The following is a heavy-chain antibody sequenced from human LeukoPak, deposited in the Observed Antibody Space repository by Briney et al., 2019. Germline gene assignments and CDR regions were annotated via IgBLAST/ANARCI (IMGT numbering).Heavy chain of an antibody. Sequence: GGSLRLSCVASGFTFSSNGMHWVRQAPGKGLEWVTFIQYDGSKKYYADSVKGRFTISRDNSKNTLYLQMNSLRAEDTAVYYCARRAGAYSHPYDYWGQGTLVTVSS. CDR3: ARRAGAYSHPYDY. V-gene: IGHV3-30*02. J-gene: IGHJ4*02. CDR2: IQYDGSKK. CDR1: GFTFSSNG. D-gene: IGHD4/OR15-4a*01.